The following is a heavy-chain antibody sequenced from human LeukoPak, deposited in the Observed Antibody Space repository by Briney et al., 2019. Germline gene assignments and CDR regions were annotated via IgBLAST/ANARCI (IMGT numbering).Heavy chain of an antibody. CDR3: ARSRGGYIGFPDY. CDR2: IYYSGST. V-gene: IGHV4-59*01. D-gene: IGHD5-12*01. Sequence: SETLSLTCTVSGGSMSSYYWNWIRQTPGKGLEWIGYIYYSGSTNCNPSLKSRVTISVDTSKNQFSLNLSSVSAADTAVYYCARSRGGYIGFPDYWGRGTLVTVSS. CDR1: GGSMSSYY. J-gene: IGHJ4*02.